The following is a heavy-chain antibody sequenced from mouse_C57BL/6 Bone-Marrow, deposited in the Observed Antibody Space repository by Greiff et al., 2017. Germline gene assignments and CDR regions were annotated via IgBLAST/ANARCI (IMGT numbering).Heavy chain of an antibody. CDR2: IDPENGDT. CDR1: GFNIKDDY. J-gene: IGHJ2*01. Sequence: EVKLEESGAELVRPGASVKLSCTASGFNIKDDYMHWVKQRPEQGLEWIGWIDPENGDTEYASKFQGKATITAATSSNTAYLQLSSLTSEDTAVYYCTWETAQVDFDYWGQGTTLTVSS. CDR3: TWETAQVDFDY. D-gene: IGHD3-2*02. V-gene: IGHV14-4*01.